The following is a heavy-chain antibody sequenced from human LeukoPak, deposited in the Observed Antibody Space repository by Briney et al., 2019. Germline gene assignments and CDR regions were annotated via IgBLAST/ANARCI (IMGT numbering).Heavy chain of an antibody. D-gene: IGHD2/OR15-2a*01. CDR3: ASPNIWAFAI. CDR1: LFTPFSFL. J-gene: IGHJ3*02. V-gene: IGHV3-69-1*01. Sequence: VGSLRLSCEPSLFTPFSFLMNWVRQAPGKGVEWVSHIRTDGTVTYADSAKGRFTISRDDAKTSVYRQRKSLGEEDTAIYYCASPNIWAFAIWGQGTMVTVSS. CDR2: IRTDGTV.